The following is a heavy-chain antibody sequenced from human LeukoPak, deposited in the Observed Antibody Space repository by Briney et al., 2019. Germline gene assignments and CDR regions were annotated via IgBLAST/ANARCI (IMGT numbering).Heavy chain of an antibody. CDR1: GYTFTSYG. CDR2: ISAYNGNT. Sequence: RASVKVSCKASGYTFTSYGISWVRQAPGQGLEWMGWISAYNGNTNYAQKLQGRVTMTRDMSTSTVYMELSSLRSEDTAVYYCARDYNITMTSTPGYWGQGTLVTVSS. J-gene: IGHJ4*02. CDR3: ARDYNITMTSTPGY. V-gene: IGHV1-18*01. D-gene: IGHD3-22*01.